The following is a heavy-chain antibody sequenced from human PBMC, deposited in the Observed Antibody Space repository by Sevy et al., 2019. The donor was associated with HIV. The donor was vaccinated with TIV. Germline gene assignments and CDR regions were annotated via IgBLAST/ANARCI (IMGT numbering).Heavy chain of an antibody. Sequence: GGSLRLSCAASGFTFSNYWMTWIRQAPGKGLEWVANIKRDGSEKYYVDSVKGRFTISRDNAKNSLYLQMNSLRAEDTALYYCARDCNSASCLWGLDVWGQRTTVTVSS. CDR2: IKRDGSEK. J-gene: IGHJ6*02. CDR3: ARDCNSASCLWGLDV. V-gene: IGHV3-7*03. D-gene: IGHD2-2*01. CDR1: GFTFSNYW.